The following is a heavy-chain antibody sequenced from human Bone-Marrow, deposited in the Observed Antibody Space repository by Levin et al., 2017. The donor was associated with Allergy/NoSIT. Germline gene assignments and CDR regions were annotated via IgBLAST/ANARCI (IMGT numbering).Heavy chain of an antibody. D-gene: IGHD3-16*01. V-gene: IGHV5-51*01. J-gene: IGHJ4*02. CDR2: IYPGDSDT. CDR3: ARPSYNEVMDY. Sequence: GESLKISCKGSGYSFTTYWIGWVRQMPGKGLEWIGIIYPGDSDTRYSPSFQGQVTISADKSISTAYLQWNSLKASDTAMYYCARPSYNEVMDYWGQGTLVTVSS. CDR1: GYSFTTYW.